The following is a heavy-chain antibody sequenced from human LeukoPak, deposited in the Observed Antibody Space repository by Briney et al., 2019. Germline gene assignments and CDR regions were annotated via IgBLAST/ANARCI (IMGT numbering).Heavy chain of an antibody. CDR1: GGTFSSYA. CDR3: ARVPLGYDSSGYYINYYYGMDV. V-gene: IGHV1-69*01. D-gene: IGHD3-22*01. CDR2: IIPIFGTA. Sequence: GSSVKVSCKASGGTFSSYAISWVRQAAGQGLEWMGGIIPIFGTANYAQKFQGRVTITADESTSTAYMELSSLRSEDTAVYYCARVPLGYDSSGYYINYYYGMDVWGQGTTVTVSS. J-gene: IGHJ6*02.